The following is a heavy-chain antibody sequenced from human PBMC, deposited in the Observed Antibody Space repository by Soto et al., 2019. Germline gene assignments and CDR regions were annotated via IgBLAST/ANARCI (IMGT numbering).Heavy chain of an antibody. V-gene: IGHV3-30*18. CDR3: AKEAWYYYDSSGQPNYYFDY. D-gene: IGHD3-22*01. Sequence: GGSLRLSCAASGFTFSSYGMHWVRQAPGKGLEWVAVISYDGSNKYYADSVKGRFTISRDNSKNTLYLQMNSLRAEDTAVYYCAKEAWYYYDSSGQPNYYFDYWGQGTLVTVSS. J-gene: IGHJ4*02. CDR1: GFTFSSYG. CDR2: ISYDGSNK.